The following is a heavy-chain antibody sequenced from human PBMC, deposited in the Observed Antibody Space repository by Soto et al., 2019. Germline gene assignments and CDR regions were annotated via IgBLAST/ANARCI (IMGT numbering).Heavy chain of an antibody. V-gene: IGHV3-74*01. Sequence: EVQLLESGGGLVQPGGSLRLSCAAPGFTLSSYWMHWVRQAPGKGLVWVSRINTDGSSSSYADSVKGRFTISRDNAKNTLYLHMNSLSAEDTAVYYCARVRGSSRPDYWCQGTLVTVSS. D-gene: IGHD2-2*01. CDR2: INTDGSSS. CDR3: ARVRGSSRPDY. J-gene: IGHJ4*02. CDR1: GFTLSSYW.